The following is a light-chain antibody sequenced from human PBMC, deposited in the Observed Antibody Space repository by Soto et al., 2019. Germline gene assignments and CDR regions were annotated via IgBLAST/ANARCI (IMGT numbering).Light chain of an antibody. CDR1: QTICSW. J-gene: IGKJ2*01. V-gene: IGKV1-5*03. Sequence: IQMPLSPSTLFASVGDRVTINCRATQTICSWLAWYQQKPGKAPKLLIYKSSSLESGVPSRFSGSGSGTEFTLTISSLQPDDFATYYCQQYKTYPYTFGQGTKVDIK. CDR3: QQYKTYPYT. CDR2: KSS.